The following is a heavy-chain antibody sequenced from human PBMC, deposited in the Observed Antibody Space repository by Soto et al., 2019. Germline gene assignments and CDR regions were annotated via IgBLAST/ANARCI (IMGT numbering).Heavy chain of an antibody. D-gene: IGHD2-15*01. Sequence: QVQLVQSGAEVKKPGASVTVACNAAGYTFTTQGISWVRQAPGQGLEWMGWVSGDNGHTNYAQSLQGRVTMTTDTSTNTAYMELRSLRSDDTAVYYCARDIGYCRSGTCYREGFDPWGQGTMVTVSS. V-gene: IGHV1-18*01. CDR3: ARDIGYCRSGTCYREGFDP. CDR1: GYTFTTQG. J-gene: IGHJ5*02. CDR2: VSGDNGHT.